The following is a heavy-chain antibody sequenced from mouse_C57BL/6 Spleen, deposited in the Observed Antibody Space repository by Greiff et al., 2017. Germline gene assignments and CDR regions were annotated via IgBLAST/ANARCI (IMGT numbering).Heavy chain of an antibody. Sequence: VQLQQSGPELVKPGASVKISCKASGYAFSSSWMNWVKQRPGKGLEWIGRIYPGDGDTNYNGKFKGKATLTADKSSSTAYMQLSSLTSEDSAVYFCASGGYLYYAMDYWGQGTSVTVSS. V-gene: IGHV1-82*01. J-gene: IGHJ4*01. CDR1: GYAFSSSW. CDR2: IYPGDGDT. CDR3: ASGGYLYYAMDY. D-gene: IGHD2-2*01.